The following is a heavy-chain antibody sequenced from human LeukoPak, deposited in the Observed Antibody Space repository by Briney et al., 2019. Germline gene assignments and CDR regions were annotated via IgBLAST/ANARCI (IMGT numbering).Heavy chain of an antibody. J-gene: IGHJ4*02. CDR2: IYSSGNT. D-gene: IGHD6-13*01. CDR1: GGSISSYY. V-gene: IGHV4-59*01. Sequence: PSETLSLTCAVSGGSISSYYWTWIRQPPGKGLEWIGYIYSSGNTNYSPSFKSRVTISIDTSKKQFSLMLSSVTAADSAVYYCARVLAAPGYFDSWGQGTLVTVSS. CDR3: ARVLAAPGYFDS.